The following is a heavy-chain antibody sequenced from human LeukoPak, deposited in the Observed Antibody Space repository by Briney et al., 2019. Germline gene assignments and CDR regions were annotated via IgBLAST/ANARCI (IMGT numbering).Heavy chain of an antibody. Sequence: KSGESLKTSCKGPGNSFTSSWHGWEPPIPGKGLEWTGIIYPGDSDTKFSPSFQGQVTISADKSISTAYLQWSSLKASDTAMYYCARSYNWNYRRFDPWGQGTLVTVSS. CDR1: GNSFTSSW. J-gene: IGHJ5*02. CDR3: ARSYNWNYRRFDP. V-gene: IGHV5-51*01. D-gene: IGHD1-7*01. CDR2: IYPGDSDT.